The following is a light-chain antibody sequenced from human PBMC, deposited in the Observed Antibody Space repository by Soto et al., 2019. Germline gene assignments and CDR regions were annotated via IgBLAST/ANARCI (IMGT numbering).Light chain of an antibody. V-gene: IGLV3-9*01. J-gene: IGLJ3*02. CDR3: QVWDSSTVV. CDR1: NIGSKN. CDR2: RDT. Sequence: SYELTQPLSVSVGLGQTARITCGGNNIGSKNVHWYQLNPGQAPVLVIYRDTNRPAGIPERFSCSNSGNTATLAISGAQVGDGADYYCQVWDSSTVVFGGGTKLTV.